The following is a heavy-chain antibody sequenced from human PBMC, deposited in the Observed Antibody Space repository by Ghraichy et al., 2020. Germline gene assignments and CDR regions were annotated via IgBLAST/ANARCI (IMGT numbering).Heavy chain of an antibody. CDR1: GGSFSGYY. D-gene: IGHD3-3*01. J-gene: IGHJ6*02. V-gene: IGHV4-34*01. CDR3: ATSERFLEWLPPYYYYGMDV. CDR2: INHSGST. Sequence: SETLSLTCAVYGGSFSGYYWSWIRQPPGKGLEWIGEINHSGSTNYNPSLKSRVTISVDTSKNQFSLKLSSMTAADTAVYYCATSERFLEWLPPYYYYGMDVWGQGTTVTVSS.